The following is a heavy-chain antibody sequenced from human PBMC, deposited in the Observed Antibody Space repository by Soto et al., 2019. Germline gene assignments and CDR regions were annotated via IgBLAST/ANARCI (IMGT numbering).Heavy chain of an antibody. D-gene: IGHD2-15*01. V-gene: IGHV4-59*01. CDR3: ASTYYCSGGSCYNQGNWFDP. CDR1: GGSISSYY. J-gene: IGHJ5*02. CDR2: IYYSGST. Sequence: SETLSLTCTVSGGSISSYYWSWIRQPPGKGLEWIGYIYYSGSTNYNPSLKSRVTISVDTSKNQFSLKLSSVTAADTAVYYCASTYYCSGGSCYNQGNWFDPWGQGTLVTVSS.